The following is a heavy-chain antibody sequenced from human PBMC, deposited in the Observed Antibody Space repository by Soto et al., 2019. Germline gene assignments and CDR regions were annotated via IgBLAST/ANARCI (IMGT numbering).Heavy chain of an antibody. CDR1: GFTFSSSA. V-gene: IGHV3-23*01. Sequence: EVQMLESGGGLVQPGGSLRLSCAASGFTFSSSAMNWVRQAPGKGLEWVSSISNSGGTTSYADSVKGRFTISRDNSKNTLYLQMNSLRADDTAVYYCAKGSRGAYYYCMDVWGKGTTVTVSS. CDR2: ISNSGGTT. CDR3: AKGSRGAYYYCMDV. J-gene: IGHJ6*03.